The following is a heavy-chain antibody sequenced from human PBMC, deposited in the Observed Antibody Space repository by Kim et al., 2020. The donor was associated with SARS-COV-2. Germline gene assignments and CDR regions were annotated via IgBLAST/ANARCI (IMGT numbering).Heavy chain of an antibody. D-gene: IGHD2-15*01. CDR1: GGSISSSSYY. CDR2: IYYSGST. V-gene: IGHV4-39*01. Sequence: SETLSLTCTVSGGSISSSSYYWGWIRQPPGKGLEWIGSIYYSGSTYYNPSLKSRVTISVDTSKNQFSLKLSSVTAADTAVYYCARHTRYVVVVAATMFRAFDIWGQGTMVTVSS. J-gene: IGHJ3*02. CDR3: ARHTRYVVVVAATMFRAFDI.